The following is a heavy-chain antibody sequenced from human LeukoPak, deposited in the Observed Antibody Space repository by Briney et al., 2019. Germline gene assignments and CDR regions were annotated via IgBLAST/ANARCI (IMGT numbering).Heavy chain of an antibody. CDR2: LYYSGST. J-gene: IGHJ4*02. D-gene: IGHD3-22*01. V-gene: IGHV4-39*01. CDR1: GGSIRSSTDY. Sequence: SSETLSLTCTVSGGSIRSSTDYWDWIPQPPGKGLEWIGSLYYSGSTDYRPSLKSRVSISVDTSKNQFSLKLTSVTAADTAVYYCARHMYDRSGRPFDYWGQGTLVTVSS. CDR3: ARHMYDRSGRPFDY.